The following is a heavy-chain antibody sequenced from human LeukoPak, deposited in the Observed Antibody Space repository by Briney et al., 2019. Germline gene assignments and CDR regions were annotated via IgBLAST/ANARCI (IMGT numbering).Heavy chain of an antibody. J-gene: IGHJ4*02. D-gene: IGHD2-15*01. Sequence: GGSLRLSCTASGFTFSTYAMNWVRQAPGKGLEWVSVVTGNSGLIDYADSVRGRFTISRDNARNTLYLQMTTLRAEDTAIYFCAKDRTPDGFYSIDYWGQGVLVTVSS. CDR2: VTGNSGLI. V-gene: IGHV3-23*01. CDR3: AKDRTPDGFYSIDY. CDR1: GFTFSTYA.